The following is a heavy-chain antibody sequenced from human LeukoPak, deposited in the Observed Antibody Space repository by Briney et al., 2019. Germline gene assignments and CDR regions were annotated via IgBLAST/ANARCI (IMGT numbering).Heavy chain of an antibody. J-gene: IGHJ5*02. D-gene: IGHD3-9*01. CDR2: FDPEDGET. Sequence: GASVKVSCKVSGYTLTELSMHWVRQGPGKGLEWMGGFDPEDGETIYAQKFQGRVTMTEDTSTDTAYMELSSLRSEDTAVYYCATYWKDILTGYYMNWFDPWGQGTLVTVSS. V-gene: IGHV1-24*01. CDR1: GYTLTELS. CDR3: ATYWKDILTGYYMNWFDP.